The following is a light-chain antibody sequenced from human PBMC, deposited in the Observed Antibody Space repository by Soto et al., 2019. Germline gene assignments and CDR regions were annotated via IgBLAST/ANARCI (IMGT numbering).Light chain of an antibody. CDR3: MQALQTPLT. J-gene: IGKJ4*01. CDR2: LGS. V-gene: IGKV2-28*01. Sequence: EIVVTQSPLSLPVTPGEPASISCRSSQSLLHTNGYDYLDWYLQKPGQSPQLLIYLGSNRASGVPDRFTGSGSGTDFTLKISRVEAEDVGVYYCMQALQTPLTFGGGTKMDIK. CDR1: QSLLHTNGYDY.